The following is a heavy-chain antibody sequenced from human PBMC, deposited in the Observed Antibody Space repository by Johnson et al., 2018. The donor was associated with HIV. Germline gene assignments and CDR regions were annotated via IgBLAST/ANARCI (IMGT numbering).Heavy chain of an antibody. CDR1: GFTFRSYW. V-gene: IGHV3-7*05. CDR2: IKQHGSEK. CDR3: ARAPEVWELRHPGTFDV. D-gene: IGHD3-3*01. J-gene: IGHJ3*01. Sequence: VQLVESGGGLVQPGGSLRLSCAASGFTFRSYWMSWVRQAPGKGLEWVANIKQHGSEKYYVDSVKGRFTISRDNAKNSLFLQMNSLRAEDTAVYYCARAPEVWELRHPGTFDVWGQGTLVTVSS.